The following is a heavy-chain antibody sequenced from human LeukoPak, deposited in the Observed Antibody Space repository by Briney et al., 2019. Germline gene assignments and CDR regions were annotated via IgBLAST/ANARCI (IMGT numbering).Heavy chain of an antibody. CDR3: ARLMGERSLFDY. J-gene: IGHJ4*02. D-gene: IGHD1-26*01. CDR1: GFTFSSFW. V-gene: IGHV3-7*02. CDR2: IKQDGNEK. Sequence: PGGSLRLSCAASGFTFSSFWMTWVRQAPGKGLEWVANIKQDGNEKYHVDSVKGRFSISRDNAKNSVYLQMNSLRAEDTAVYYCARLMGERSLFDYWGQGVLVTVSS.